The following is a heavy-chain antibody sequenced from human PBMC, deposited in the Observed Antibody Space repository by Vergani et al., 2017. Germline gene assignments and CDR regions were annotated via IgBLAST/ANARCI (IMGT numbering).Heavy chain of an antibody. CDR2: IKWNGDSP. Sequence: EVQLVESGGGVVRPGGSLRLSCAASGFTFGDYDMNWVRQAPGKGLEWVSRIKWNGDSPVYADSVKGRFTISRDNAKNSLYLQMTSLRAEDTAFYYCARRGSGNTYYFDYWGQGALVTVSS. CDR3: ARRGSGNTYYFDY. CDR1: GFTFGDYD. J-gene: IGHJ4*02. V-gene: IGHV3-20*04. D-gene: IGHD3-10*01.